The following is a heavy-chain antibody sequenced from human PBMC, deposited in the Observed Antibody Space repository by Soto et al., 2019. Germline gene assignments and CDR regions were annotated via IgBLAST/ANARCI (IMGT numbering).Heavy chain of an antibody. J-gene: IGHJ4*01. CDR2: INHSGTT. Sequence: SETLSLTCAVFGGSFSDYYWTWIRQPPGKGLEWIGKINHSGTTSYNPSLKSRLTISVDTSNNQFSLKLCSVTAADTAVYFCARQPNEYCSSWLVVDYWGHGTLVTVPS. CDR1: GGSFSDYY. V-gene: IGHV4-34*01. CDR3: ARQPNEYCSSWLVVDY. D-gene: IGHD6-13*01.